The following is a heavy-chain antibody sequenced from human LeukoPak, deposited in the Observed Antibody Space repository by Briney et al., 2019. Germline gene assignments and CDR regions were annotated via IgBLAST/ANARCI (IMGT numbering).Heavy chain of an antibody. CDR1: GFTFSNYA. CDR2: ISGSGGTT. Sequence: GGSLRPSCAASGFTFSNYALSWVRQTPGRGLEWVSPISGSGGTTYYADSVRGRFITSRDNSKSTLYLQMNSLTVEDTAVYYCAKSRWEASAWFGDNWGRGTLVTVSS. CDR3: AKSRWEASAWFGDN. J-gene: IGHJ4*02. V-gene: IGHV3-23*01. D-gene: IGHD3-10*01.